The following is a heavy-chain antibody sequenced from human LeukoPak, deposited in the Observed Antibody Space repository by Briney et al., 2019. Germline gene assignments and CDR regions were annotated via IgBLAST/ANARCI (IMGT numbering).Heavy chain of an antibody. V-gene: IGHV3-33*06. J-gene: IGHJ6*03. CDR2: IWYDGSDK. Sequence: GRSLRLSCAAPGFIFSSYAMHWVRQAPGKGLEWVALIWYDGSDKYHADSVKGRFTISRDNSKNTLYLQMNSLRVEDTAVYYCAKGLHMDVWGKGTTVTVSS. CDR3: AKGLHMDV. CDR1: GFIFSSYA. D-gene: IGHD2-15*01.